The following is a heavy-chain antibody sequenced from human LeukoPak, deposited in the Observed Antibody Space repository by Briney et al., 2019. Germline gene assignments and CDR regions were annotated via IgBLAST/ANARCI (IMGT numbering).Heavy chain of an antibody. CDR1: GGTFSSYA. Sequence: SVKVSCKASGGTFSSYAISWVRQAPGQGLEWMGRIIPIFGIANYSQKFQGRVTITADKSTSTAYMELSSLRSEDTAVYYCASLGSSKEWRESFDYWGQGTLVTVSS. V-gene: IGHV1-69*04. D-gene: IGHD2-2*01. CDR3: ASLGSSKEWRESFDY. J-gene: IGHJ4*02. CDR2: IIPIFGIA.